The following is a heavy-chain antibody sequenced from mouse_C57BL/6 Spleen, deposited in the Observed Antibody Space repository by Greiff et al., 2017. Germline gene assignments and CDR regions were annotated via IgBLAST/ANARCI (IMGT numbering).Heavy chain of an antibody. CDR2: IYPGDGDT. J-gene: IGHJ4*01. CDR1: GYAFSSSW. V-gene: IGHV1-82*01. Sequence: VQGVESGPELVKPGASVKISCKASGYAFSSSWMNWVKQRPGKGLEWIGRIYPGDGDTNYNGKFKGKATLTADKSSSTAYMQLSSLTSEDSAVYFCARGGGRGDAMDYWGQGTSVTVSS. D-gene: IGHD3-3*01. CDR3: ARGGGRGDAMDY.